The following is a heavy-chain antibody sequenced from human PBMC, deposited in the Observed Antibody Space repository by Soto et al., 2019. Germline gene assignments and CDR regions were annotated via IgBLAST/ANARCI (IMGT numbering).Heavy chain of an antibody. Sequence: EVQLLESGGGLVQPGGSLRLSCAASGFTFNNYAMSWVRQAPGKGLEWVSAISGSGGHTYYADSVKGRFTISRDKSKNTLDFQMTSLRAEDTAVYYCAKASTWYPYFDYWGQGTLVTVSS. J-gene: IGHJ4*02. CDR2: ISGSGGHT. CDR1: GFTFNNYA. V-gene: IGHV3-23*01. D-gene: IGHD6-13*01. CDR3: AKASTWYPYFDY.